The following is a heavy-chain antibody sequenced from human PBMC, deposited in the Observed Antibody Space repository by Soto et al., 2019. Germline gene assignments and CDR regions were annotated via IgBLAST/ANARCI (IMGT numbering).Heavy chain of an antibody. J-gene: IGHJ3*02. Sequence: GWALRLSCAAAGFAFSSYIMNWVRQAPGKGLEWVSSISSSSSYIYYADSVKGRFTISRDNAKNSLYLQMNSLRAEDTAAYYCARDSNSSSWPHGAFDIWGQGTMVTVSS. CDR3: ARDSNSSSWPHGAFDI. V-gene: IGHV3-21*01. D-gene: IGHD6-13*01. CDR1: GFAFSSYI. CDR2: ISSSSSYI.